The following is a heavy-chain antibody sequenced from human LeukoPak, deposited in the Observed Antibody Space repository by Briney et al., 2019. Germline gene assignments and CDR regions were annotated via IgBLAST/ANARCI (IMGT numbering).Heavy chain of an antibody. Sequence: ASVKVSCKASGYTFTSYAMHWVRQAPGQRLEWMGWINAGNGNTKYSQKFQGRVTITRDTSASTAYMELSSLRSEDTAVYYCARASVDDAFDIWGQGTMVSVSS. V-gene: IGHV1-3*01. CDR1: GYTFTSYA. J-gene: IGHJ3*02. D-gene: IGHD5-12*01. CDR2: INAGNGNT. CDR3: ARASVDDAFDI.